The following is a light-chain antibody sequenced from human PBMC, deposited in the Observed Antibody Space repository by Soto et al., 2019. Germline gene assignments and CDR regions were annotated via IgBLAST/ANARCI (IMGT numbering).Light chain of an antibody. CDR2: VAS. J-gene: IGKJ1*01. CDR3: QQSYSTPRT. CDR1: QTISSY. Sequence: DIQMTQSPSSLSASVGDRVTITCRASQTISSYLNWYQHKPGKAPKILISVASSLQSGVPSRFSGSGSGTDFTLTISSLQPEDFATYYCQQSYSTPRTFGQGTKVEIK. V-gene: IGKV1-39*01.